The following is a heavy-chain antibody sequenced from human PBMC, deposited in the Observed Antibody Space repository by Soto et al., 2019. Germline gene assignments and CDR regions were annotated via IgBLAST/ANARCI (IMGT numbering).Heavy chain of an antibody. CDR1: GFAFSNYG. D-gene: IGHD5-18*01. Sequence: EVQLVESGGGVVQSGGSLRLSCGASGFAFSNYGMNWVRQAPGKGLQWVSHMTSSGDKIYYADSVKGRFTISRDNAKNSFYLQMNSLRASHTAVYYCASDDLPYSFGSLPFFWGQGTLVTVSS. V-gene: IGHV3-48*01. J-gene: IGHJ4*02. CDR3: ASDDLPYSFGSLPFF. CDR2: MTSSGDKI.